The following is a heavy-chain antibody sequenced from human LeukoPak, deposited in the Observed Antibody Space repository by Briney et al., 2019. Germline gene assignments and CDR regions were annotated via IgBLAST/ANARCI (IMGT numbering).Heavy chain of an antibody. V-gene: IGHV3-74*01. Sequence: GGSLRLSCAASGFTFSSYWMHWVRQAPGKGLVWVSRINSDGSSISYADSVKGRFTISRDNAKNTLYLQMNGLRVEDTAVYYCVREGPRGLAFDIWGQGTMVTVSS. D-gene: IGHD3/OR15-3a*01. J-gene: IGHJ3*02. CDR2: INSDGSSI. CDR3: VREGPRGLAFDI. CDR1: GFTFSSYW.